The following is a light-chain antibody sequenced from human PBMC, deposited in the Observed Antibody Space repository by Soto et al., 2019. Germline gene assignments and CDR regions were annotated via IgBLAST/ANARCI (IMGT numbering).Light chain of an antibody. Sequence: DIQMTQSPSTLSASVGDRVTITCRASQSISSWLAWYQQKPGKAPKLLIYKPSSLESGVPSRFSGSGAGTEFTLTIISLQADDFATYYCQQYSSYSTWTFGQGTKVEIK. CDR2: KPS. J-gene: IGKJ1*01. V-gene: IGKV1-5*03. CDR1: QSISSW. CDR3: QQYSSYSTWT.